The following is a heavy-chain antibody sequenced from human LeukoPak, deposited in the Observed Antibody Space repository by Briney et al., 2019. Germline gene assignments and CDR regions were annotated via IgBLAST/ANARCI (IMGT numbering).Heavy chain of an antibody. J-gene: IGHJ4*02. CDR2: ISSDGSTT. V-gene: IGHV3-74*01. CDR1: GFTLSTNA. D-gene: IGHD2-2*01. Sequence: GGSLRLSCLTSGFTLSTNAMSWVRQAPGKGLVWVSRISSDGSTTTYADSVKGRFTISRDNAKNMVYLQMNSLAAEDTAVYYCARIASLINWGQGTLVTVSS. CDR3: ARIASLIN.